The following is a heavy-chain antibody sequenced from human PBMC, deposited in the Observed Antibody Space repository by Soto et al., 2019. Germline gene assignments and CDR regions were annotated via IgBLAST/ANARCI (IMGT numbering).Heavy chain of an antibody. D-gene: IGHD3-10*01. CDR3: AKDLDGGFGELFFDK. CDR1: GFAFRNYA. J-gene: IGHJ4*02. V-gene: IGHV3-23*01. CDR2: ISGGSETT. Sequence: EVQLLESGGGLVQPGGSLRLSCVASGFAFRNYALGWVRQAPGKGLEWVSGISGGSETTSYADSVKGRFTISRDNSKDTLFLQMNSLRAEDTATYFCAKDLDGGFGELFFDKWGQGTLVTVSS.